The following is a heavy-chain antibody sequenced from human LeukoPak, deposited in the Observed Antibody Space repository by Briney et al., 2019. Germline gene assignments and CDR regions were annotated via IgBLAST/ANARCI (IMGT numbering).Heavy chain of an antibody. V-gene: IGHV1-46*01. CDR3: ARGTTDAY. Sequence: ASVKVSCKASGYTFTSYHIDWVRQAPGQGLEWMGVINPSGGSTRYAQKFQGRVTMTGDPSTRTVYMELSSLTSDDTAVYYCARGTTDAYWGQGTPVTVSS. J-gene: IGHJ4*02. CDR1: GYTFTSYH. D-gene: IGHD1-1*01. CDR2: INPSGGST.